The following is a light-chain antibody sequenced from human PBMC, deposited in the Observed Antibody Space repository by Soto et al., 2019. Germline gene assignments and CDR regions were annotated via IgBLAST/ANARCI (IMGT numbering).Light chain of an antibody. CDR2: GAS. CDR3: QQYGSSGT. Sequence: EIVLTQSPGTLYLSPGERATLSCRASQSVSSNYLAWYQQKPGQAPRLLIYGASNRATGIPDRFSGSGSGTDFTLTISRMEPEDFAVDYCQQYGSSGTFGQGTKVDIK. V-gene: IGKV3-20*01. CDR1: QSVSSNY. J-gene: IGKJ1*01.